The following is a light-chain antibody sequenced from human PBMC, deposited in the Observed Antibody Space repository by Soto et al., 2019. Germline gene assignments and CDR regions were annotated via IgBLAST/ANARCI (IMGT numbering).Light chain of an antibody. CDR3: QQYGSSRT. V-gene: IGKV3-20*01. Sequence: EIVLTQSPATLSLSPWERATLSCRASQSVGSNLAWYQQKPGQAPRLLIYGASSRATGIPDRFSGSGSGTDFTLTISRLEPEDFAVYYCQQYGSSRTFGQGTKVDIK. J-gene: IGKJ1*01. CDR1: QSVGSN. CDR2: GAS.